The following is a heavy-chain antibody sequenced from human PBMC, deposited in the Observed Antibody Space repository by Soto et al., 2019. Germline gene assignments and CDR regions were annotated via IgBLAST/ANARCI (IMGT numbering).Heavy chain of an antibody. Sequence: GGSLRLSCAASGFTFSSYGMHWVRQAPGKGLEWVAVIWYDGSNKYYADSVKGRFTISRDNSKNTLYLKMNSLRAEDTAVYYCARDGRIAAGTVYYGMDVWGQGTTVTVSS. CDR2: IWYDGSNK. V-gene: IGHV3-33*01. CDR1: GFTFSSYG. CDR3: ARDGRIAAGTVYYGMDV. D-gene: IGHD6-13*01. J-gene: IGHJ6*02.